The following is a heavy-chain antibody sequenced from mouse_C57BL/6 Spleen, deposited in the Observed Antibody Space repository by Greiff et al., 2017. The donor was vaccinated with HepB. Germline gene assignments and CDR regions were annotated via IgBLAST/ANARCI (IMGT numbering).Heavy chain of an antibody. CDR3: ARFHSNYYFDY. J-gene: IGHJ2*01. CDR1: GYAFSSSW. Sequence: VKLLESGPELVKPGASVKISCKASGYAFSSSWMNWVKQRPGKGLEWIGRIYPGDGDTNYNGKFKGKATLTADKSSSTAYMQLSSLTSEDSAVYFCARFHSNYYFDYWGQGTTLTVSS. CDR2: IYPGDGDT. D-gene: IGHD2-5*01. V-gene: IGHV1-82*01.